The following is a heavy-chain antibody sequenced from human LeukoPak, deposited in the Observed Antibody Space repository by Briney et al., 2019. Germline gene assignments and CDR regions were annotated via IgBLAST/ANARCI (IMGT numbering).Heavy chain of an antibody. Sequence: PSETLSLTCAVYGGSFSGYYWSWIRQPAGKGLEWIGRIYTSGSTNYNPSLKSRVTMSVDTSKNQFSLKLSSVTAADTAVYYCARAEGDYYDSSGYYSDSNWFDPWGQGTLVTVSS. CDR1: GGSFSGYY. CDR2: IYTSGST. V-gene: IGHV4-59*10. J-gene: IGHJ5*02. CDR3: ARAEGDYYDSSGYYSDSNWFDP. D-gene: IGHD3-22*01.